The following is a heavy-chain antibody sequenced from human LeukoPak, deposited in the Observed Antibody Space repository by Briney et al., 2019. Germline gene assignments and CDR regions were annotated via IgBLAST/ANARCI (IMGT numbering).Heavy chain of an antibody. D-gene: IGHD3-22*01. V-gene: IGHV1-69*06. CDR3: ARLLHSYGSGYYSKGE. Sequence: GASVKVSCKASGGTFSSYAISWVRQAPGQGLEWMGGIIPIFGTANYAQKFQGRVTITADKSTSTAYMELSSLRSEDTAVYYCARLLHSYGSGYYSKGEWGQGTLVTVSS. CDR2: IIPIFGTA. J-gene: IGHJ4*02. CDR1: GGTFSSYA.